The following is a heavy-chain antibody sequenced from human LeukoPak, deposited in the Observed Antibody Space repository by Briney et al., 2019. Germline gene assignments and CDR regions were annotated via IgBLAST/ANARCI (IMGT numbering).Heavy chain of an antibody. CDR1: GFTVSSNY. D-gene: IGHD3-16*02. J-gene: IGHJ4*02. Sequence: GGSLRLSCAASGFTVSSNYMSWVRQAPGKGLEWVSVIYSSGTTYYADSVKGRFTISRDNSKNTLFLQMYSLRAEDTAVYYCAIGDGLGELSSSLDYWGQGTLVTVSS. V-gene: IGHV3-66*03. CDR2: IYSSGTT. CDR3: AIGDGLGELSSSLDY.